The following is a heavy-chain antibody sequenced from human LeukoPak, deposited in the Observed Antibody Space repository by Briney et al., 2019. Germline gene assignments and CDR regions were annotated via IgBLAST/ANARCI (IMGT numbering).Heavy chain of an antibody. J-gene: IGHJ4*02. CDR2: IKEDGSEK. Sequence: PGGSLRLSCAASGFTFSDYWMSWVRQAPGKGLEWVANIKEDGSEKYYVDSVKGRFTISRDNAKNSLYLEMNSLRVEDTAVYYCVREGERYYYDSGAYYDCWGQGTLVSVSS. CDR3: VREGERYYYDSGAYYDC. D-gene: IGHD3-22*01. CDR1: GFTFSDYW. V-gene: IGHV3-7*01.